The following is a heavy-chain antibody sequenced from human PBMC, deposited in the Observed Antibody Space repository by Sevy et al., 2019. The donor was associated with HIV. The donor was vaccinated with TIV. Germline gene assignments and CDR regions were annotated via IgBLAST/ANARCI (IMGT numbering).Heavy chain of an antibody. CDR1: GFTFSSYS. D-gene: IGHD4-17*01. CDR2: ISSSSSYI. V-gene: IGHV3-21*01. J-gene: IGHJ4*02. Sequence: GGSLRLSCAASGFTFSSYSMNWVRQAPGKGLEWVSSISSSSSYIYYADSVKGRFTISRDSAKNSLYLQMNSLRAEDTAVYYCARVLRIGDYPFDYWGQGTLVTVSS. CDR3: ARVLRIGDYPFDY.